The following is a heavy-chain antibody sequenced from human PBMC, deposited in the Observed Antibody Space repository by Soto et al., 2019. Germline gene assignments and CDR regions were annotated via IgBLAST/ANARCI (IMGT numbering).Heavy chain of an antibody. CDR2: IWYDGSNK. CDR1: GFTFSSYG. V-gene: IGHV3-33*01. Sequence: PGGSLRLSCAASGFTFSSYGMHWVRQAPGKGLEWVAVIWYDGSNKYYADSVKGRFTISRDNSKNTLYLQMNSLRAEDTAVYYCARALVPAAMSWFDPWGQGTLVTVSS. J-gene: IGHJ5*02. D-gene: IGHD2-2*01. CDR3: ARALVPAAMSWFDP.